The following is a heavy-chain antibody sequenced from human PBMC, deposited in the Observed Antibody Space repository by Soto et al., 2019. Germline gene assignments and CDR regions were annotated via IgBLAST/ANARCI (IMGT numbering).Heavy chain of an antibody. V-gene: IGHV4-59*01. CDR2: MYYNGNI. J-gene: IGHJ5*02. CDR1: GGSISNYY. CDR3: ASVGPWFDL. D-gene: IGHD1-26*01. Sequence: SETLSLTCNVSGGSISNYYWTWVRQSPEKGLEWIGYMYYNGNINYNPYLKSRVTISIDTSKNQFSLTLKSVTAADTAVYYCASVGPWFDL.